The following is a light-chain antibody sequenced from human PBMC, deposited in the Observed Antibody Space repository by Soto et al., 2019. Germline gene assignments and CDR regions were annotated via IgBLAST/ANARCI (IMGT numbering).Light chain of an antibody. V-gene: IGKV3-11*01. CDR2: DAF. Sequence: IVLTQSPATLSLSPGEGVTLSCRASQSVSSYLACYQQKPGQAPRLLIYDAFNRATGIPVRFSGSGSATDFTLTISSLELEDFAVYYCQQRINWPPEFTFGQGTKLEI. CDR1: QSVSSY. J-gene: IGKJ2*01. CDR3: QQRINWPPEFT.